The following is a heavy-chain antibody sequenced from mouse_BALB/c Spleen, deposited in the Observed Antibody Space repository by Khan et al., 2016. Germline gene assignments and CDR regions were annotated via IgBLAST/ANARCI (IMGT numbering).Heavy chain of an antibody. CDR3: ARGTGTGLAY. J-gene: IGHJ3*01. D-gene: IGHD4-1*01. CDR1: GYTFTNYG. Sequence: QCQLVQSGPELKKPGETVKISCKASGYTFTNYGMNWVKQAPGKGLKWMGWINTYTGEPTYADDFKGRFASSLETSASTAYLQINNLKNDDTATYFCARGTGTGLAYWGQGTLVTVSA. CDR2: INTYTGEP. V-gene: IGHV9-3-1*01.